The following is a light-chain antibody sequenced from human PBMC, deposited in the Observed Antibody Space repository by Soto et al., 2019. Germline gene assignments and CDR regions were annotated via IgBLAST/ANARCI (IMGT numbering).Light chain of an antibody. J-gene: IGKJ5*01. Sequence: DIQLTQSPSFLSASVGDRVTITCRASQGISSFLAWYQEKTGEAPKLLIYDASTLQSGVPSRFSGSGSGTEFTLTINRLQPEDFASCYCQLLDSYPITVGQGTLLEIK. V-gene: IGKV1-9*01. CDR3: QLLDSYPIT. CDR1: QGISSF. CDR2: DAS.